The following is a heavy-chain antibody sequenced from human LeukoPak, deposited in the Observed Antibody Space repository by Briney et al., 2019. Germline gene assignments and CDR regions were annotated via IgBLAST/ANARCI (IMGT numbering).Heavy chain of an antibody. D-gene: IGHD3-10*01. CDR3: ARAVYDSGSYLMDV. V-gene: IGHV3-21*01. J-gene: IGHJ6*03. CDR2: ISSSSSYI. CDR1: GFTFSSYW. Sequence: GGSLRLSCAASGFTFSSYWMSWVRQAPGKGLEWVSSISSSSSYIDCADSVKGRFTISRDNAKNSLYLQMNSLRAEDTAVYYCARAVYDSGSYLMDVWGKGTTVTVSS.